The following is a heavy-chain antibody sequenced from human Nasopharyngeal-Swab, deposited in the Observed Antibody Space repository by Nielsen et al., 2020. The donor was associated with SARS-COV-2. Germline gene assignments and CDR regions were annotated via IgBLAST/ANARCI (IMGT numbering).Heavy chain of an antibody. V-gene: IGHV3-7*01. CDR2: IKQDVSEK. CDR1: GFHFRCSC. D-gene: IGHD1-1*01. Sequence: GESLKTSRAVSGFHFRCSCMRWVRQAPGKRLEWVANIKQDVSEKYYVDPVKDRFSISRDNAKNSLYLQMNSLRAEDTAVYYCEVEGYWGQGTLVTVSS. CDR3: EVEGY. J-gene: IGHJ4*02.